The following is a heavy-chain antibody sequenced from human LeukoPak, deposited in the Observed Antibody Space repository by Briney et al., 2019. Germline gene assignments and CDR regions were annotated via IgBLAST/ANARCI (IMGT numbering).Heavy chain of an antibody. CDR2: MNPNSGNT. V-gene: IGHV1-8*01. CDR3: AIRYGSGEKYYYYYYMDV. J-gene: IGHJ6*03. CDR1: GYTFTSYD. Sequence: ASVKVSCRASGYTFTSYDINWVRQATGQGLEWMGWMNPNSGNTGYAQKFQGRVTMTRNTSISTAYMELSSLRSEDTAVYYCAIRYGSGEKYYYYYYMDVWGKGTTVTVSS. D-gene: IGHD3-10*01.